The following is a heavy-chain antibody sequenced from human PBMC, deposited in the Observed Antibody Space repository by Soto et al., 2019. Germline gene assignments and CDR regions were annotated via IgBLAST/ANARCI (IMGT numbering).Heavy chain of an antibody. CDR2: IYYSGST. CDR3: ARMRNILTGYPGRFDY. D-gene: IGHD3-9*01. J-gene: IGHJ4*02. V-gene: IGHV4-59*01. CDR1: GGSISTYY. Sequence: QVQLQESGPGLVKPSETLSLTCTVSGGSISTYYWSWIRQPPGKGLEWIGYIYYSGSTNYNPSLKSRVTISVATSKNQFSLKLSSVTAADTAVYYCARMRNILTGYPGRFDYWGQGTLVTVSS.